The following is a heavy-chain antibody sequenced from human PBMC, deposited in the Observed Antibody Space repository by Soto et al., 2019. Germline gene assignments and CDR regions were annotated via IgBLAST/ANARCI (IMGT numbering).Heavy chain of an antibody. J-gene: IGHJ6*03. CDR2: ISSSSSTI. CDR3: AREYSNYVNYYYYYYMDV. Sequence: GGSLRLSCAASGFTFSSYSMNWVRQAPGKGLEWVSYISSSSSTIYYADSVKGRFTISRDNAKNSLYLQMNSLRAEDTAVYYCAREYSNYVNYYYYYYMDVWGKGTTVTVSS. V-gene: IGHV3-48*01. CDR1: GFTFSSYS. D-gene: IGHD4-4*01.